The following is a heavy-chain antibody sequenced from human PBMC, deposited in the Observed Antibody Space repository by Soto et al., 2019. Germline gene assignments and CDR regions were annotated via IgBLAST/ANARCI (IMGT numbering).Heavy chain of an antibody. J-gene: IGHJ6*02. Sequence: EVQLVQSGAEVKKPGESLKISCKGSGYSFTSYWIGWVRQMPGKGLEWMGIIYPGDSDTRYSPSFQGQVTISADKSISTAYLQWRSLKASDTAMYYCARHFAEQQLVKGGTSYYYYYGMDVWGQGTTVTVSS. V-gene: IGHV5-51*01. CDR2: IYPGDSDT. CDR3: ARHFAEQQLVKGGTSYYYYYGMDV. D-gene: IGHD6-13*01. CDR1: GYSFTSYW.